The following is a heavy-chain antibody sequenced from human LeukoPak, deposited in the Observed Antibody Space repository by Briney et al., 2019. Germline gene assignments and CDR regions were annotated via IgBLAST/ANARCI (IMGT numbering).Heavy chain of an antibody. V-gene: IGHV3-30-3*01. CDR1: GFTFSSYA. CDR3: ARAMIPEQLGTDDAFDI. CDR2: ISYDGSNK. J-gene: IGHJ3*02. D-gene: IGHD6-6*01. Sequence: PGRSLRLSCAASGFTFSSYAMHWVRQAPGKGLEWVAVISYDGSNKYYADSVKGRFTISRDNSKNTLYLQMNSLRAEDTAVYYCARAMIPEQLGTDDAFDIWGQGTMVTVSS.